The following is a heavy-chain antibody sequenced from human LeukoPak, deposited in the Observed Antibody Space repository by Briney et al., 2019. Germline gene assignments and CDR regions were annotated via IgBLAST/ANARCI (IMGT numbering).Heavy chain of an antibody. D-gene: IGHD1/OR15-1a*01. CDR2: IYYSGST. V-gene: IGHV4-59*12. J-gene: IGHJ3*02. CDR3: AREEQLTDAFDI. Sequence: SETLSLTCSVSGGSIRSFYWSWVRQPPGKELEWIGYIYYSGSTKYNPSLKSRVTISVDTSKNQFSLKLSSVTAADTAVYYCAREEQLTDAFDIWGQGTMVTVSS. CDR1: GGSIRSFY.